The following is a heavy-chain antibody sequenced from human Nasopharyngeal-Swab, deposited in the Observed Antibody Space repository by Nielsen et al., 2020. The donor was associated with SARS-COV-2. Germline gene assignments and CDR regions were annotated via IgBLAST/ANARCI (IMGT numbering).Heavy chain of an antibody. CDR3: ARLIAAPQGNWFDP. V-gene: IGHV7-4-1*02. J-gene: IGHJ5*02. D-gene: IGHD6-6*01. Sequence: WVRQAPGQGLEWMGWINTNTGNPTYAQGSTGRFVFSLDTSVSTAYLQISSLKAEDTAVYYCARLIAAPQGNWFDPWGQGTLVTVSS. CDR2: INTNTGNP.